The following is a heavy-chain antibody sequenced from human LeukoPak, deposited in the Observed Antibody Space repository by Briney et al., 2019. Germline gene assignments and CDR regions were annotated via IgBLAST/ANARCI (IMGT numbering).Heavy chain of an antibody. D-gene: IGHD2/OR15-2a*01. CDR2: INYDGTST. V-gene: IGHV3-74*01. CDR1: GFTFGSYW. J-gene: IGHJ4*02. CDR3: AREANTAFDY. Sequence: GGSLRLSCVASGFTFGSYWMHWVRQAPGKGLVWVSRINYDGTSTTYADSVKGRFTVSRDNGKKTVSLQINSLRPDDTAVYYCAREANTAFDYWGQGTLVTVSS.